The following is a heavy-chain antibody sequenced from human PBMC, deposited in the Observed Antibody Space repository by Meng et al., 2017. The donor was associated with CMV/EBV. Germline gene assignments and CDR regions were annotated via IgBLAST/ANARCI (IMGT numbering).Heavy chain of an antibody. J-gene: IGHJ4*02. CDR3: ARAYDYGDYDSCYFDY. CDR1: GFAVSGNY. Sequence: GESLKISCAASGFAVSGNYMSWVRQAPGKGLQWVSVIYSGDSTYYADSVKGRFTISRGNSKNTLYLQMNSLRAEDTAVYYCARAYDYGDYDSCYFDYWGQGTLVTVSS. V-gene: IGHV3-53*01. CDR2: IYSGDST. D-gene: IGHD4-17*01.